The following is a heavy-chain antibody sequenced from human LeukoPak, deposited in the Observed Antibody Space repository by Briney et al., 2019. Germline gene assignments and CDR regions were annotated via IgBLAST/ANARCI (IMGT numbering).Heavy chain of an antibody. CDR1: GFTFSSYA. CDR3: AIMHGYYDGSGYWVQ. Sequence: GGSLRLSCAASGFTFSSYAMSWVRQAPGKGLEWVSFISPSADRTSNADSVEGRFTISRDNPRNTLYLQMNSLRDEDTAVYYCAIMHGYYDGSGYWVQWGQGTLVTVFS. D-gene: IGHD3-22*01. J-gene: IGHJ4*02. V-gene: IGHV3-23*01. CDR2: ISPSADRT.